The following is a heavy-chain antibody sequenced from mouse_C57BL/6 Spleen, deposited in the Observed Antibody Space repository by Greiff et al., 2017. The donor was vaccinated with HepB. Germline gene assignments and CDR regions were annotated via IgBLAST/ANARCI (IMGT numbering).Heavy chain of an antibody. CDR2: IDPANGNT. D-gene: IGHD2-4*01. Sequence: VQLQQSVAELVRPGASVKLSCPASGSNIKNTYLHWVKHRPEQGLEWIGRIDPANGNTKYAPKFQGKATITADTSSNTAYLQLSSLTSEDTAIYYCARWDYDGYYFDYWGQGTTLTVSS. CDR1: GSNIKNTY. V-gene: IGHV14-3*01. J-gene: IGHJ2*01. CDR3: ARWDYDGYYFDY.